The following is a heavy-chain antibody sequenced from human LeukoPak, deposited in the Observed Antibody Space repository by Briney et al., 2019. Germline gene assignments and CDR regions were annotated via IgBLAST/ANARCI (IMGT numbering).Heavy chain of an antibody. D-gene: IGHD3-10*01. Sequence: ASVKVSCTASGYTFTGYYMHWVRQAPGQGLEWMGWINPNSGGTNYAQKFQGRVTMTRDTSISTAYMELSRLRSDDTAVYYCARDISGSGSPPMYWFDPWGQGTLVTVSS. V-gene: IGHV1-2*02. J-gene: IGHJ5*02. CDR1: GYTFTGYY. CDR3: ARDISGSGSPPMYWFDP. CDR2: INPNSGGT.